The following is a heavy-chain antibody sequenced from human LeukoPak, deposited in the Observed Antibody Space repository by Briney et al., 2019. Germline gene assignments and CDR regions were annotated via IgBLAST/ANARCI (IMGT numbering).Heavy chain of an antibody. CDR3: AGSGSYYNWFDP. CDR2: INHSGST. V-gene: IGHV4-34*01. Sequence: SETLSLTCAVYGGSFSGYYWSWIRQPPGKGLEWIGEINHSGSTNYNPSLKSRVTISVDTSKNQFSLKLSSVTAADTAVYYCAGSGSYYNWFDPWGQGTLVTVSS. CDR1: GGSFSGYY. D-gene: IGHD3-10*01. J-gene: IGHJ5*02.